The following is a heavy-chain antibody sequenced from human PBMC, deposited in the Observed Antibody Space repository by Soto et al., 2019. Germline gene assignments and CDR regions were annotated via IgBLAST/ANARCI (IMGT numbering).Heavy chain of an antibody. D-gene: IGHD3-10*01. V-gene: IGHV1-3*01. J-gene: IGHJ1*01. Sequence: QVQLVQSGAEVKKPGASVKVSCKASGYTFTRYAMPWVRQAPGQRLEWMGWINAGNGKTKYSQQFQGRVTITRDTSASTAYMELSSLRSEDKAVYYCARGQGGPDGPGEYWGQGTLATVSS. CDR1: GYTFTRYA. CDR3: ARGQGGPDGPGEY. CDR2: INAGNGKT.